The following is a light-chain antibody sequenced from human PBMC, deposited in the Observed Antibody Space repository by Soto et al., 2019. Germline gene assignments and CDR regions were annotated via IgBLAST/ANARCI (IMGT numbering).Light chain of an antibody. V-gene: IGKV3-11*01. CDR1: QSVSRS. CDR3: QQRSNR. CDR2: DAS. J-gene: IGKJ4*01. Sequence: ETVLTQSPATLSLSPGDRAVLSCRASQSVSRSLTWYQHKPGQAPRLLIYDASTRATGIPRRFSGSGSGTDFTLTISSLEPEDFAVYYCQQRSNRFGGGTKVEIK.